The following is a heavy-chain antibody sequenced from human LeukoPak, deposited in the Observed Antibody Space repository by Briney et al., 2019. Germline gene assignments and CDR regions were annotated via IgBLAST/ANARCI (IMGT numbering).Heavy chain of an antibody. D-gene: IGHD6-19*01. V-gene: IGHV3-48*03. CDR3: ARVRYSSGWASGGAFDY. J-gene: IGHJ4*02. Sequence: GGSLRLSCAASGFTFSSYEMNWVRQALGKGLEWVSYISSSGSTIYYADSVKGRFTISRDNAKNSLYLQMNSLRAEDTAVYYCARVRYSSGWASGGAFDYWGQGTLVTVSS. CDR1: GFTFSSYE. CDR2: ISSSGSTI.